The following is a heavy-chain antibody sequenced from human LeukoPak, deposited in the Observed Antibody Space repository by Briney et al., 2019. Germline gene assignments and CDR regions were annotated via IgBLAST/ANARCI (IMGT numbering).Heavy chain of an antibody. CDR1: GGSISSYY. Sequence: SETLSLTCTVSGGSISSYYWSWIRQPPGKGLEWIGYIYYSGSTNYNPSLKSRVTISVDTSKNQFSLKLSSVTAADTAVYYCASYDLWSGLTFEYWGQGTLVTVSS. J-gene: IGHJ4*02. CDR3: ASYDLWSGLTFEY. CDR2: IYYSGST. V-gene: IGHV4-59*01. D-gene: IGHD3-3*01.